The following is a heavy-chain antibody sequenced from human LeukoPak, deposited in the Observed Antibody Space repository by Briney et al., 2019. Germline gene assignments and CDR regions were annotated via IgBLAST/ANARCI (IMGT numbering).Heavy chain of an antibody. CDR1: GFTFGNFA. Sequence: GGSLRLSCAASGFTFGNFAMSWVRHVPEKGLEWVSTVKGGGAGAHYADSVKGRFTISRDNSRNTLYMEMNSLRAEDTAVYFCAKASSSYGNDAFDIWGPGTKVTVSS. CDR2: VKGGGAGA. V-gene: IGHV3-23*01. J-gene: IGHJ3*02. CDR3: AKASSSYGNDAFDI. D-gene: IGHD5-18*01.